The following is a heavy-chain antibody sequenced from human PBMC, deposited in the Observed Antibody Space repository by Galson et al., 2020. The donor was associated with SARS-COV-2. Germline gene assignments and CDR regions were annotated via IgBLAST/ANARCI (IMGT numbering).Heavy chain of an antibody. CDR1: GGSFSGYY. Sequence: SETLSLTCGVYGGSFSGYYWSWIRQPPGKGLEWIGEINHSGSTNYNPSLKSRVTISVDTSKNQFSLKLSSVTAADTAVYYCARAHRADYDSSGYYVYWGQGTLVTVSS. CDR3: ARAHRADYDSSGYYVY. D-gene: IGHD3-22*01. CDR2: INHSGST. V-gene: IGHV4-34*01. J-gene: IGHJ4*02.